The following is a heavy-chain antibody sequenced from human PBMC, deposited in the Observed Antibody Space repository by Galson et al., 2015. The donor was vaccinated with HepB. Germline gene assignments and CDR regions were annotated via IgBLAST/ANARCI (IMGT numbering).Heavy chain of an antibody. J-gene: IGHJ4*02. V-gene: IGHV3-43*01. CDR2: ISWDGGST. D-gene: IGHD6-13*01. CDR1: GFTFDDYT. CDR3: AKDSSSSWYKKGGDFDY. Sequence: SLRLSCAASGFTFDDYTMHWVRQAPGKGLEWVSLISWDGGSTYYADSVKGRFTISRDNSKNSLYLQMNSLRTEDTALYYCAKDSSSSWYKKGGDFDYWGQGTLVTVSS.